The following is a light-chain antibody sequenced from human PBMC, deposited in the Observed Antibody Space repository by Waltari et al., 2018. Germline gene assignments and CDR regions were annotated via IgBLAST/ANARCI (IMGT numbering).Light chain of an antibody. Sequence: QSALTQPASVSGSPGQSITISCTGTSSDVGRYNYFSWYQQHPGKAPKLLIYDFSNRPSGVPSRFSGSKSGNTASLTISGLQAADEAHYYCNSYASNSNGLFGGGTKLTIL. CDR2: DFS. CDR1: SSDVGRYNY. V-gene: IGLV2-14*03. J-gene: IGLJ2*01. CDR3: NSYASNSNGL.